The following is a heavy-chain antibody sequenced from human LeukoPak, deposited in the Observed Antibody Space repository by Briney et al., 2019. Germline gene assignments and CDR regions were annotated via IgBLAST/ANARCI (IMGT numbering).Heavy chain of an antibody. CDR2: IIPIFGTA. CDR1: GGTFSSYA. V-gene: IGHV1-69*01. D-gene: IGHD2-2*01. J-gene: IGHJ5*02. CDR3: AKDEGGCSSTSCYYDWFDP. Sequence: SVKVSCKASGGTFSSYAISWVRQAPGQGLEWMGVIIPIFGTANYAQKFQGRVTITADESTSTAYMELSSLRSEDTAVYYCAKDEGGCSSTSCYYDWFDPWGQGTLVTVSS.